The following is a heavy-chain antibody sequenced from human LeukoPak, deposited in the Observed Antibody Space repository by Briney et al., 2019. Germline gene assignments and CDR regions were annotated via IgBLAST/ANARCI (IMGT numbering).Heavy chain of an antibody. CDR1: GFTFSSFA. CDR3: AKYKGGLLRNYYMDV. V-gene: IGHV3-23*01. J-gene: IGHJ6*03. Sequence: GGSLRLSCAASGFTFSSFAMSWVRQAPGKGLEWVSGMSGSSGKTYYADSVKGRFTISRDNSKNTLYLQMNSLRAEDTAVYYCAKYKGGLLRNYYMDVWGKGTTVAVSS. CDR2: MSGSSGKT. D-gene: IGHD1-26*01.